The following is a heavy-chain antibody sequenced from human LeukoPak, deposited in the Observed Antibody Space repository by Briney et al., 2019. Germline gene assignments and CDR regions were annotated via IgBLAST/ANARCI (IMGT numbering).Heavy chain of an antibody. CDR1: GGSISSYY. Sequence: NPSETLSLTCTVSGGSISSYYWSWIRQPPGKGLEWIGYIYYSGSTNYNPSLKSRVTISVDTSKNQFSLKLSSVTAADTAVYYCARDDFGDSGAFDIWGQGTMVTVSS. D-gene: IGHD3-3*01. J-gene: IGHJ3*02. CDR3: ARDDFGDSGAFDI. CDR2: IYYSGST. V-gene: IGHV4-59*12.